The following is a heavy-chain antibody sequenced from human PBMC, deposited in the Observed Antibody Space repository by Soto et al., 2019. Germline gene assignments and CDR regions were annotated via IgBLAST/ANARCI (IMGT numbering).Heavy chain of an antibody. Sequence: QVQLVASGGGVVQPGRSLRLSCAASGFTFSSDGMHWVRQAPGKGLVWVAVVSYDGSNKYYADSVTGRFTIARDNSKSTRYLQLNSLRAEDTAVYYCAKDIGSSSWYWSATLDYWGQGTLVNFSS. CDR3: AKDIGSSSWYWSATLDY. CDR1: GFTFSSDG. CDR2: VSYDGSNK. J-gene: IGHJ4*02. D-gene: IGHD6-13*01. V-gene: IGHV3-30*18.